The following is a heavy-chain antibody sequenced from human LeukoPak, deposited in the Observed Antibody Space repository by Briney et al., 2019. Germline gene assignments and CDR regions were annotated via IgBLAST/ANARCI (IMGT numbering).Heavy chain of an antibody. D-gene: IGHD5-12*01. CDR3: ARHTRPGYSGYENALDI. CDR1: GGSISSSSYY. J-gene: IGHJ3*02. V-gene: IGHV4-39*01. Sequence: SETLSLTCTVSGGSISSSSYYWDWIRQPPGKGLEWIGNLYDSGSTHYNPSLRSRVTISADTSKNQFSLKLSSVTAADTAVYYCARHTRPGYSGYENALDIWGQGTMITVSP. CDR2: LYDSGST.